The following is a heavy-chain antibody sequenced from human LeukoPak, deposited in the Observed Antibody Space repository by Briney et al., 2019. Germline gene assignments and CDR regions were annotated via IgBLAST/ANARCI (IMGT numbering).Heavy chain of an antibody. CDR1: GYTFTSYY. CDR3: ARDKSIAAAGTWRAFDY. V-gene: IGHV1-46*01. D-gene: IGHD6-13*01. Sequence: GASVKVSCKASGYTFTSYYMHWVRQAPGQGLEWMGIINPSGGSTSYAQKFQGRVTMTRDMSTSTVYMELSSLRSEDTAVYYCARDKSIAAAGTWRAFDYWGQGTLVTVSS. J-gene: IGHJ4*02. CDR2: INPSGGST.